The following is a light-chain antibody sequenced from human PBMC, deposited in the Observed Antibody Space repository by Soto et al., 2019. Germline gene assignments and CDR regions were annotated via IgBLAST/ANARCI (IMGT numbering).Light chain of an antibody. J-gene: IGKJ1*01. Sequence: DIQMTQSPSSLSPSVGDGVTITCRASQSIGSRLNWYQQKPGSAPKLLIFGASTLESGVPSRFSGSGSGTDFTLTVSSLQVEDFATYYCQQTDTIPRTFGQGTKVDVK. V-gene: IGKV1-39*01. CDR1: QSIGSR. CDR2: GAS. CDR3: QQTDTIPRT.